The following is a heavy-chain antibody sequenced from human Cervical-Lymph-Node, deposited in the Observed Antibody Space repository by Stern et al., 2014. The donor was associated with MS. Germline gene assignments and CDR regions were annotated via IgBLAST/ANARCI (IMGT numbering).Heavy chain of an antibody. CDR2: IFPVFGTP. D-gene: IGHD6-13*01. CDR3: ALSSETSDRWYSLGYDL. Sequence: QLVQSGAEVTKPGSSVKVSCKASGGTFSKFPSSWVRQAPGQGLEWMGGIFPVFGTPTYAQEFRGRVTITADVSTRTVYMELSSLRSDDTAVYYCALSSETSDRWYSLGYDLWGQGTLVTVSS. J-gene: IGHJ5*02. V-gene: IGHV1-69*01. CDR1: GGTFSKFP.